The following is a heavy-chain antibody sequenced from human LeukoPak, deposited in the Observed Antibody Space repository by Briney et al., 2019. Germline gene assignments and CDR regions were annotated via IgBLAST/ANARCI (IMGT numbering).Heavy chain of an antibody. V-gene: IGHV3-23*01. Sequence: GGSLRLSYAASGFTFSSNGMSWVRQAPGKGLEWVSGITDSGDRTYYADSVKGRFTISRDNSKSTLYLQMNSLTVDDTAVYYCARGYSYGASWGQGTLVTVSS. CDR1: GFTFSSNG. D-gene: IGHD5-18*01. J-gene: IGHJ5*02. CDR2: ITDSGDRT. CDR3: ARGYSYGAS.